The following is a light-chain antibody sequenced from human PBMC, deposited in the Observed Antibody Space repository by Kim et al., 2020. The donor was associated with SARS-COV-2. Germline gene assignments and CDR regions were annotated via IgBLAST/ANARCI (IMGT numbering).Light chain of an antibody. CDR1: SPRSYY. V-gene: IGLV3-19*01. J-gene: IGLJ3*02. CDR2: GKN. Sequence: SSELTQDPAVSVALGQTVRITCQGDSPRSYYASWYQQKPGQAPVLVIYGKNNRPSGIPDRFSGSSSGNTASLTITGAQAEAEADYYCNSRDSSGNHWVFG. CDR3: NSRDSSGNHWV.